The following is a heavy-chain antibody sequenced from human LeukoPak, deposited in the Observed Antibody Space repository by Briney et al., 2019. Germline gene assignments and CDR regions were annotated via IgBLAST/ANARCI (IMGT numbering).Heavy chain of an antibody. CDR3: ARDPWGGYFDY. Sequence: GSLRLSCAASGFTFSSYEMNWVRQAPGKGLEWVSYISSSGSTIYYADSVKGRFTISRDNAKNSLYLQMNSLRAEDTAVYYCARDPWGGYFDYWGQGTLVTVSS. CDR2: ISSSGSTI. V-gene: IGHV3-48*03. CDR1: GFTFSSYE. D-gene: IGHD3-16*01. J-gene: IGHJ4*02.